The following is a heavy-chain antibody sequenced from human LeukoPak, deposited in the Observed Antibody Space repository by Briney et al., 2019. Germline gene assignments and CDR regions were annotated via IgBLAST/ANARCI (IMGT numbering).Heavy chain of an antibody. D-gene: IGHD3-16*02. Sequence: SETLSLTCTVSGGSISSYYWSWIRQPPGKGVEWIGYISYSGSTNYNPSLKSRVTISVDTSKNQFSLKLSSATAADTAVYYCAKYVWGSYPTFEDYWGQGTLVTVSS. CDR1: GGSISSYY. CDR3: AKYVWGSYPTFEDY. CDR2: ISYSGST. J-gene: IGHJ4*02. V-gene: IGHV4-59*01.